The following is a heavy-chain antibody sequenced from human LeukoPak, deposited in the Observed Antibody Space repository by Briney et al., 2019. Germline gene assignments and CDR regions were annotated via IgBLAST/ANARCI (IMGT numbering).Heavy chain of an antibody. CDR3: ARIGPAAGIDY. CDR2: IIPIFGTA. Sequence: ASVKVSCKASGYTLTSYGISWVRQAPGQGLEWMGGIIPIFGTANYAQKFQGRVTITADESTSTAYMELSSLGSEDTAVYYCARIGPAAGIDYWGQGTLVTVSS. J-gene: IGHJ4*02. D-gene: IGHD6-13*01. CDR1: GYTLTSYG. V-gene: IGHV1-69*13.